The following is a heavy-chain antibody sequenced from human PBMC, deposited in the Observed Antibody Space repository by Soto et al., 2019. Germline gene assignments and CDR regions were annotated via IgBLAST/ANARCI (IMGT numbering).Heavy chain of an antibody. CDR3: ARDLGEQLVQNPFAN. Sequence: ASVKVSCKTSGYTFTEHYLHWVRQAPGQGLEWMGWVNPLSGDTRYAQNFQDRVTLTRDTSIATAYMELNSLGSDDKATYYCARDLGEQLVQNPFANWGQGTLATSPQ. J-gene: IGHJ4*02. V-gene: IGHV1-2*02. D-gene: IGHD3-16*01. CDR1: GYTFTEHY. CDR2: VNPLSGDT.